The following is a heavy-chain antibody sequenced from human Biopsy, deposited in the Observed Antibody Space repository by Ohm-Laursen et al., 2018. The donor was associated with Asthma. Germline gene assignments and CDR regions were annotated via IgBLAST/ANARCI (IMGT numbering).Heavy chain of an antibody. CDR1: GVSIRSYY. V-gene: IGHV4-59*01. J-gene: IGHJ4*02. CDR3: AGFCSGGNCPDH. CDR2: IHYSGST. Sequence: GTLSLTCTVSGVSIRSYYWTWIRQHPGKGLEWIGNIHYSGSTYSNPSLKSRVTISVDTPKKQTSLRLSSVIAADTAVYHCAGFCSGGNCPDHWGQGTLVTVSS. D-gene: IGHD2-15*01.